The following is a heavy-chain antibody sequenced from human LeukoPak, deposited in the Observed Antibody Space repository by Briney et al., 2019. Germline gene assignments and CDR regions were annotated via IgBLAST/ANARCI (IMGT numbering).Heavy chain of an antibody. CDR3: ANNCLGWSL. J-gene: IGHJ4*02. Sequence: GGSLRLSCVASGFTFRNHWMSWVRQAPGKGLEWVANIEPAGSDKYYMDSVRGRFTISRDNAKNSLYLQLNSLRAEDTAVYYCANNCLGWSLGGQGTLVTVSS. CDR2: IEPAGSDK. CDR1: GFTFRNHW. V-gene: IGHV3-7*01. D-gene: IGHD6-19*01.